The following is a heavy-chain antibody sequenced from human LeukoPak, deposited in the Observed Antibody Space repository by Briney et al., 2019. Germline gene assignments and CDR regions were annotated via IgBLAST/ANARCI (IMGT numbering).Heavy chain of an antibody. V-gene: IGHV1-2*02. CDR1: RFTFTAYH. Sequence: ASVKVSCKASRFTFTAYHMHWVRQAPGQGLEWVGWINPNSGGTNYAQKFQGRVTMTRDTSISTAYMELSGLRSDDTAVYYCARGPHWDPHFDYWGQGTLVTVSS. CDR3: ARGPHWDPHFDY. CDR2: INPNSGGT. J-gene: IGHJ4*02. D-gene: IGHD7-27*01.